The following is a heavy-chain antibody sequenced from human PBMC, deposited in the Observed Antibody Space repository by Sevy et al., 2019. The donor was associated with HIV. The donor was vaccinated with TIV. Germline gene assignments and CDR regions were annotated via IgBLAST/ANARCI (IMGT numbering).Heavy chain of an antibody. CDR2: ISFDGDTK. D-gene: IGHD3-22*01. J-gene: IGHJ6*02. Sequence: GGSLRLSCAASGFSFRNYGMHWVRQAPGKGLEWLALISFDGDTKYYGDSVKGRFTISRDNSKNRLYLQMNSLRVEDTAVYYCAKRGGHDTSGYVSYYYYGMDVWGQGTTVTVSS. CDR3: AKRGGHDTSGYVSYYYYGMDV. CDR1: GFSFRNYG. V-gene: IGHV3-30*18.